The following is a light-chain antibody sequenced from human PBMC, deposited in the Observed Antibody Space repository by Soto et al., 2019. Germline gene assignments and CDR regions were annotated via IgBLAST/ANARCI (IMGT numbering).Light chain of an antibody. J-gene: IGKJ3*01. V-gene: IGKV1-5*03. Sequence: DTQMTQSPSTLSASVGDRVTITCRASQNINNWLAWYQQKPGKAPKLLIYKASSLESGVPSRFSGSGSGTDFTLTISSLQPEDFATYYCQQSYNTLITFGPGTKVDIK. CDR3: QQSYNTLIT. CDR1: QNINNW. CDR2: KAS.